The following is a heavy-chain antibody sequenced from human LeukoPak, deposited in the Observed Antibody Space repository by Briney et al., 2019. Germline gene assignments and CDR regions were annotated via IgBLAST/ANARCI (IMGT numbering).Heavy chain of an antibody. J-gene: IGHJ3*02. V-gene: IGHV4-59*01. Sequence: KPSETLSLTCTVSSGSISSYYWSWIRQPPGKGLEWIGYIYYSGSTNYNPSLKSRVTISVDTSKNQFSLKLSSVTAADTAVYYCARDRQLADAFDIWGQGTMVTVSS. CDR2: IYYSGST. CDR1: SGSISSYY. D-gene: IGHD6-6*01. CDR3: ARDRQLADAFDI.